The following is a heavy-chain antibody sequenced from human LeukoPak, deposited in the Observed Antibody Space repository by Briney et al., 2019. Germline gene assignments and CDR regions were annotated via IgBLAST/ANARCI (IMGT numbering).Heavy chain of an antibody. Sequence: EGSLRLSCAASGFTFSSYEMNWVRQAPGKGLEWVSYISSSGSTIYYADSVKGRFTISSDNAKNSLYLQMNSLRAEDTAVYYCARVREYYFDYWGQGTLVTVSS. J-gene: IGHJ4*02. V-gene: IGHV3-48*03. D-gene: IGHD3-10*01. CDR2: ISSSGSTI. CDR1: GFTFSSYE. CDR3: ARVREYYFDY.